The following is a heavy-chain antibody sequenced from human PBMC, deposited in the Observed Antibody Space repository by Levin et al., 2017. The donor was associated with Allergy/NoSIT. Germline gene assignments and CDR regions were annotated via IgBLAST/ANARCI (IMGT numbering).Heavy chain of an antibody. D-gene: IGHD3-10*01. CDR2: ISSTSEFI. CDR1: GFAFNTYT. J-gene: IGHJ6*02. Sequence: GGSLRLSCAASGFAFNTYTLNWVRQAPGKGLEWVSSISSTSEFIYYADSLEGRFAISRDNAKNSLYPQMNSLTVEDTAVYYCARLKGGSGSGAYYYYGMDVWGQGTTVTVSS. V-gene: IGHV3-21*06. CDR3: ARLKGGSGSGAYYYYGMDV.